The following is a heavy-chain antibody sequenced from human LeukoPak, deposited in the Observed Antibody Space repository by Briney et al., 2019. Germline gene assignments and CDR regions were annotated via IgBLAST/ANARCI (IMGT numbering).Heavy chain of an antibody. CDR3: ATDGVYSGYGNWFDP. CDR1: GYTLTELS. J-gene: IGHJ5*02. V-gene: IGHV1-24*01. D-gene: IGHD5-12*01. Sequence: ASVKVSCKVSGYTLTELSMHWVRQAPGKGLEWMGGFDPEDGETIYAQKFQGRVTMTGDTSTDTAYMELSSMRSEDTAVYYCATDGVYSGYGNWFDPWGQGTLVTVSS. CDR2: FDPEDGET.